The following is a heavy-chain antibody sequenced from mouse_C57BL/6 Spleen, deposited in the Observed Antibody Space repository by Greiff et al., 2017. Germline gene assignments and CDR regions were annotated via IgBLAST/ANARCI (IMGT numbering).Heavy chain of an antibody. CDR3: TSSAGDDYDGKNYFDY. CDR1: GFTFSSYA. Sequence: EAHLVESGEGLVKPGGSLKLSCAASGFTFSSYAMSWVRQTPEKRLEWVAYISSGGDYIYYADTVKGRFTISRDNARNTLYLQMSSLKSEDTAMYYCTSSAGDDYDGKNYFDYWGQGTTLTVSS. J-gene: IGHJ2*01. V-gene: IGHV5-9-1*02. CDR2: ISSGGDYI. D-gene: IGHD2-4*01.